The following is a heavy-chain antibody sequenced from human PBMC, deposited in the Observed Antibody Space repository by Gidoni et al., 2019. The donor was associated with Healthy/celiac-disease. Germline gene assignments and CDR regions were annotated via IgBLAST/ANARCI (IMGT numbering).Heavy chain of an antibody. D-gene: IGHD2-2*01. V-gene: IGHV4-39*01. Sequence: QLQLQESGPGLVKPSETLSLTCTVSGGSISSRSYYWGWIRQPPGKGLDWIGSIYYSGSTYYNPSLKSRVTISVDTSKNQFSLKLSSVTAADTAVYYCARLHYCSSTSCPLYYFDYWGQGTLVTVSS. CDR2: IYYSGST. CDR3: ARLHYCSSTSCPLYYFDY. CDR1: GGSISSRSYY. J-gene: IGHJ4*02.